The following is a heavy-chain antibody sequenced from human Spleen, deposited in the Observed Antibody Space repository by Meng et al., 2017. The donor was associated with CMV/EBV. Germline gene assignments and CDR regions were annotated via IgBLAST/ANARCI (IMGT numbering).Heavy chain of an antibody. CDR1: GFTFNTYA. CDR2: IKEDGSEK. J-gene: IGHJ4*02. D-gene: IGHD4/OR15-4a*01. CDR3: GRCWDY. Sequence: GESLKISCAASGFTFNTYAMHWVRQAPGKGLEWAATIKEDGSEKYYVDSVKGRFTISRDNAKSSLYLQMNSLRDEDTAVYYCGRCWDYWGQGTLVTVSS. V-gene: IGHV3-7*01.